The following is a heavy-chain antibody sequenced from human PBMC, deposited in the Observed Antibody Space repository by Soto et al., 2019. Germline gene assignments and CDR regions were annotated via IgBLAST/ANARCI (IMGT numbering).Heavy chain of an antibody. Sequence: QLQLQESGPGLVKPSETLSLTCTVSGGSISTRSSYWGWIRQPPGKGLEWIGSIYYIGNTYYNPSLKSRVAISIDSSKIRFSLNLNSVTTADTAVYYCGAQDYVAKGYHFETRGQGTMVTVSS. V-gene: IGHV4-39*02. J-gene: IGHJ4*02. CDR2: IYYIGNT. CDR3: GAQDYVAKGYHFET. D-gene: IGHD4-17*01. CDR1: GGSISTRSSY.